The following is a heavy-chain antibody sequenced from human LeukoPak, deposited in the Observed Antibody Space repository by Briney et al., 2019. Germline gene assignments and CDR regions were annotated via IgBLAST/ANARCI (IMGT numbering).Heavy chain of an antibody. CDR1: GYTFTSYY. V-gene: IGHV1-46*01. Sequence: ASVKVSCKASGYTFTSYYMHWVRQAPGQGLEWMGIINPSGGSTSYAQKFQGRVTMTRDTSTGTVYMELSSLRSEDTAVYYCARDQNGYSSSSEYYGMDVWGQGTTVTVSS. D-gene: IGHD6-6*01. J-gene: IGHJ6*02. CDR2: INPSGGST. CDR3: ARDQNGYSSSSEYYGMDV.